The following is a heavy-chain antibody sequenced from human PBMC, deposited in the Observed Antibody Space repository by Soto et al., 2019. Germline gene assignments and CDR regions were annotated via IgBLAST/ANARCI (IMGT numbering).Heavy chain of an antibody. J-gene: IGHJ4*02. D-gene: IGHD2-15*01. CDR2: ISSGSSNI. CDR3: ASATVVAGTFDF. Sequence: EVQLVESGGGRVKPGGSLTLSCAGSGFAFRRYNMNWVRQPPGKGLEWVASISSGSSNIYYADSVKGRFTISRDNAKDSLYLQMDSLRAEDSAVYYCASATVVAGTFDFWGQGTLLTVSS. CDR1: GFAFRRYN. V-gene: IGHV3-21*01.